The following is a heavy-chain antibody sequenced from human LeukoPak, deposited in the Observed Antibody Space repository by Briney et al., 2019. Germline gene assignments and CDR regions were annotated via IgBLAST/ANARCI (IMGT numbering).Heavy chain of an antibody. CDR1: GFTFSGSA. Sequence: GGSLRLSCAASGFTFSGSALHWVRQASGKGLEWIGRIRSKTNNYATTYAASVTGRFTISRDDAENTAYLQMNSLKTEDTAVYYCTTDLRYFDWLSPVDYWGQGTPVTVSS. D-gene: IGHD3-9*01. CDR3: TTDLRYFDWLSPVDY. CDR2: IRSKTNNYAT. J-gene: IGHJ4*02. V-gene: IGHV3-73*01.